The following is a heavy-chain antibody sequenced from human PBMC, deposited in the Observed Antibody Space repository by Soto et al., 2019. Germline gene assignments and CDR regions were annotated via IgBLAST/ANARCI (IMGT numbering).Heavy chain of an antibody. V-gene: IGHV4-4*02. J-gene: IGHJ4*02. CDR1: GGSINSRNW. CDR2: IDHSGST. D-gene: IGHD3-10*01. CDR3: ARDGPPASGSYWDYFDL. Sequence: SLTCAVSGGSINSRNWWTWVRQPPGKSLEWIGEIDHSGSTKYNPSLKSRVTISIERSRNQFSLNLTSVTAADTAVYYCARDGPPASGSYWDYFDLWGQVTMVTVYS.